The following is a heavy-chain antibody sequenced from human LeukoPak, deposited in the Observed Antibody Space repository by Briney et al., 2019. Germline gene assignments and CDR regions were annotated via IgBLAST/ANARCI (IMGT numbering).Heavy chain of an antibody. CDR3: ARAKIAGEDIVVVPAANFDY. CDR2: IFYSGST. D-gene: IGHD2-2*01. J-gene: IGHJ4*02. V-gene: IGHV4-59*12. CDR1: GGSISNYY. Sequence: SETLSLTCTVSGGSISNYYWNWIRKPPGKGLEWIGNIFYSGSTNYNPSLKSRVTISVDTSKNQFSLKLSSVTAADTAVYYCARAKIAGEDIVVVPAANFDYWGQGTLVTVSS.